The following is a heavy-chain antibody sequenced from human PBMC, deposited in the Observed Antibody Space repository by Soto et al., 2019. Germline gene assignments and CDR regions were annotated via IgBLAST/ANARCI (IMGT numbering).Heavy chain of an antibody. CDR1: GLIVSSKY. V-gene: IGHV3-66*01. CDR3: AKAVLQWQKVEWFDH. D-gene: IGHD4-4*01. CDR2: LYGSGET. J-gene: IGHJ5*02. Sequence: KLVESGGGLVQPGGSLRLSCAASGLIVSSKYMSWVRQAPGKGLEWVSVLYGSGETYYADSVRGRFTISRDSSKNTLHLQMNRLRVDDTGVYYCAKAVLQWQKVEWFDHWGQGALVSVSS.